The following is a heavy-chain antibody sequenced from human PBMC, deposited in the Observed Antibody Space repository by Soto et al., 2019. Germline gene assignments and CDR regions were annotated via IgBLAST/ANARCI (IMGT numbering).Heavy chain of an antibody. CDR2: IKQDGSEK. D-gene: IGHD6-6*01. CDR1: GFTFSSYW. J-gene: IGHJ6*02. CDR3: ARDWGVYSSSEYGMDV. Sequence: EVQLVESGGGLVQPGGSLRLSCAASGFTFSSYWMSWVRQAPGKGLEWVANIKQDGSEKYYVDSVKGRFTISRDNAKNSLYLQMNSLRAEDTAVYYCARDWGVYSSSEYGMDVWGQGTTVTVSS. V-gene: IGHV3-7*01.